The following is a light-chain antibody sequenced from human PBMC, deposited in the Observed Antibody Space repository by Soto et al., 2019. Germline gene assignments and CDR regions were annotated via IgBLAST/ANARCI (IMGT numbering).Light chain of an antibody. Sequence: DIQMTQSPSSLSASVGDRVTITCRASQSISSFLNWYQQKPGKAPKPLIYAASSLQSGVPARVSGSGSGIDFTLTISSLQTDDFATDYCQQSYSVPCTFGQGTKLEIK. V-gene: IGKV1-39*01. CDR1: QSISSF. J-gene: IGKJ2*02. CDR2: AAS. CDR3: QQSYSVPCT.